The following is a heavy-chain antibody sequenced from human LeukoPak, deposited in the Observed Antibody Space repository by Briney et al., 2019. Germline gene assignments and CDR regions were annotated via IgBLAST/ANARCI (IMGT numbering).Heavy chain of an antibody. J-gene: IGHJ4*02. CDR1: GYTFTSYG. CDR2: ISAYNGNT. V-gene: IGHV1-18*01. Sequence: ASVTVSCKASGYTFTSYGISWVRQAPGQGLEWMGWISAYNGNTNYAQKLQGRVTMTTDTSTSTAYMELRSLRSDDTAVYYCARVPDPPLITMVRGVNFDYWGQGTLVTVSS. D-gene: IGHD3-10*01. CDR3: ARVPDPPLITMVRGVNFDY.